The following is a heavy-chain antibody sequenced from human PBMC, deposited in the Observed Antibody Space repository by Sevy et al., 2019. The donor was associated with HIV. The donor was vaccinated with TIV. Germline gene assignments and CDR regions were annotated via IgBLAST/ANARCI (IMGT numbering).Heavy chain of an antibody. J-gene: IGHJ6*02. V-gene: IGHV3-30-3*01. CDR2: ISFDGSNK. Sequence: GGSLRLSCAASRFTFTSYAMHWVRQAPGKGLEWVAIISFDGSNKYYADSVKGRFTISRDNSKNTLYLQMNSLRPEDMAAYYCAREGPEYSSSAWDYYGMYVWGQGTTVTVSS. CDR3: AREGPEYSSSAWDYYGMYV. CDR1: RFTFTSYA. D-gene: IGHD6-13*01.